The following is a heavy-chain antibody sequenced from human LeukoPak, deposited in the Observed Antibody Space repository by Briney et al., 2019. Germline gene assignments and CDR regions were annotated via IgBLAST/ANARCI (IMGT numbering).Heavy chain of an antibody. D-gene: IGHD2-15*01. J-gene: IGHJ4*02. CDR2: INHSGST. Sequence: SETLSLTCAVYGGSFGGYYWSWIRQPPGKGLEWIGEINHSGSTNYNPSLKSRVTISVDTSKNQFSLKLSSVTAADTAVYYCARETSGGFDYWGQGTLVTVSS. CDR1: GGSFGGYY. V-gene: IGHV4-34*01. CDR3: ARETSGGFDY.